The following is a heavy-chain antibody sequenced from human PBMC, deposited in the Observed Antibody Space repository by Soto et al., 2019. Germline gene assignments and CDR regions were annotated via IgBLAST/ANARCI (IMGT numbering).Heavy chain of an antibody. J-gene: IGHJ5*02. CDR1: GGSISSGDYS. Sequence: SETLSLTCTVSGGSISSGDYSWSWGRQSPGKGLEWIGHIYNSGITYYNPSLKSRVVISIDTSRNQFSLRLNSLTAADRAVYFCARGVTAFGLVSRFWFDPWGQGTVVTVSS. V-gene: IGHV4-30-4*01. D-gene: IGHD3-3*01. CDR2: IYNSGIT. CDR3: ARGVTAFGLVSRFWFDP.